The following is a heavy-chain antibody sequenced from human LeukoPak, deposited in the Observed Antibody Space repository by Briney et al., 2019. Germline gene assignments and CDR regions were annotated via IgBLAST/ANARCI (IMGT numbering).Heavy chain of an antibody. Sequence: SETLSLTCTVSGGSISSSSYYWGWIRQPPGKGLEWIGSIYYSGSTYYNPSLKSRVTISVDTSKNQFSLKLSSVTAADTAVYYCARAATTVTTWGWFDSWGQGVLVTVSS. V-gene: IGHV4-39*07. J-gene: IGHJ5*01. CDR3: ARAATTVTTWGWFDS. D-gene: IGHD4-11*01. CDR1: GGSISSSSYY. CDR2: IYYSGST.